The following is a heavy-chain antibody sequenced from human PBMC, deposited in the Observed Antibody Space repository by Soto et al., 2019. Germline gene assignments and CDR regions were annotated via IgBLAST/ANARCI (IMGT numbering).Heavy chain of an antibody. CDR2: IYPSGSDI. Sequence: PGESLKISCNTSGYIFTSHRIAWVRQMPGKGLEWMGIIYPSGSDIRYRPSFQGQVTISVDKSISTAYLQWSSLKASDTATYYCARQDYSNYRGGMDVWGQGTTVTVSS. CDR3: ARQDYSNYRGGMDV. J-gene: IGHJ6*02. V-gene: IGHV5-51*01. CDR1: GYIFTSHR. D-gene: IGHD2-2*01.